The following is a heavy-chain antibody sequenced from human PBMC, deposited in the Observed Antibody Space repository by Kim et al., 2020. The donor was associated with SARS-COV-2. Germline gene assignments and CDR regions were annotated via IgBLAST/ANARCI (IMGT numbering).Heavy chain of an antibody. J-gene: IGHJ4*02. D-gene: IGHD3-9*01. V-gene: IGHV3-23*01. Sequence: GGSLRLSCAASEFTFSSYAMSWVRQAPGKGLQWVSGISGSGGSTYYADSVKGRFTVSRDNSKNTLVLQMNSLGAEDTAVYYGAKGRHDILTDHDYWGQGTLVTVSS. CDR3: AKGRHDILTDHDY. CDR1: EFTFSSYA. CDR2: ISGSGGST.